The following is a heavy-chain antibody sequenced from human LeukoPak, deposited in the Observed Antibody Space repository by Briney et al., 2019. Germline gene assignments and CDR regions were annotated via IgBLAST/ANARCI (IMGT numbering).Heavy chain of an antibody. Sequence: GGSLRLSCAASGFTCSSYWLSWVRQAPGKGRDRVANIKQQGSEKYYVDSVKGRFTISRDDAKNSLYLQMNSLRAEDTAVYYCARLWPFDYWGQGTLVTVSS. J-gene: IGHJ4*02. CDR2: IKQQGSEK. D-gene: IGHD2-21*01. CDR3: ARLWPFDY. V-gene: IGHV3-7*01. CDR1: GFTCSSYW.